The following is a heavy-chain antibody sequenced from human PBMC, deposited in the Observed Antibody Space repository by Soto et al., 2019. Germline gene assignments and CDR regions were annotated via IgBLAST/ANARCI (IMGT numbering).Heavy chain of an antibody. D-gene: IGHD2-2*01. V-gene: IGHV1-69*01. CDR1: GGTFSSYA. J-gene: IGHJ6*02. Sequence: QVQLVQSGAEVKKPGSSVKVSCKASGGTFSSYAISWVRQAPGQGLEWMGGIIPIFGTANYAQKFQGRVTITADESTSTAYMELSSLRSEDTAVYYCARVPMVVPAAGDPGGYYYYGMDVWGQGTTVTVSS. CDR2: IIPIFGTA. CDR3: ARVPMVVPAAGDPGGYYYYGMDV.